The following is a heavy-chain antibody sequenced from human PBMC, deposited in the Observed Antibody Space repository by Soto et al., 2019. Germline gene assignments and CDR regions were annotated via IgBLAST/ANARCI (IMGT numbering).Heavy chain of an antibody. D-gene: IGHD6-19*01. CDR1: GGSISSSSYY. Sequence: PSETLSLTCTVSGGSISSSSYYWGWIRQPPGKGLEWIGSIYYSGSTYYNQSLKSRVNISVDTSKNQFSLKLSSVTAADTAVYYCASLAVADQYWGQGTLVTVSS. J-gene: IGHJ4*02. CDR2: IYYSGST. V-gene: IGHV4-39*01. CDR3: ASLAVADQY.